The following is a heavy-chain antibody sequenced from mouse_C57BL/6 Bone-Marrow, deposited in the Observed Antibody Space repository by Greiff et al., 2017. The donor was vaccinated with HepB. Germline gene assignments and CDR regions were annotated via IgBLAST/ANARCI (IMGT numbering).Heavy chain of an antibody. Sequence: EVQLVESGAELVRPGASVKLSCTASGFNIKDDYMHWVKQRPEQGLEWIGWIDPENGDTEYASKFQGKATITADTSSNTAYLQLSSLTSEDTAVYYCSTYYSNRDYWGQGTTLTVSS. CDR3: STYYSNRDY. J-gene: IGHJ2*01. CDR1: GFNIKDDY. CDR2: IDPENGDT. V-gene: IGHV14-4*01. D-gene: IGHD2-5*01.